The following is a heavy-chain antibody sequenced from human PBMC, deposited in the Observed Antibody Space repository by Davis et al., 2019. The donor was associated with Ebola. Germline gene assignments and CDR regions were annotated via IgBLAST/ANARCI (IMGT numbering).Heavy chain of an antibody. V-gene: IGHV1-3*01. CDR1: GYTFTSYA. D-gene: IGHD2-8*02. J-gene: IGHJ4*02. CDR3: ARGGDCTGGVCYPATYYYFDY. CDR2: INAGNGNT. Sequence: ASVTVSCKASGYTFTSYAMHWVRQAPGQRLEWMGWINAGNGNTKYSQKFQGRVTITADKYTSTAYMELSSLRSEETAVYYCARGGDCTGGVCYPATYYYFDYWGQGTLVTVSS.